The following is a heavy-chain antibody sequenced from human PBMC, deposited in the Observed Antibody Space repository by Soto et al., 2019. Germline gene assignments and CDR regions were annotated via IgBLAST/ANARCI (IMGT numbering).Heavy chain of an antibody. J-gene: IGHJ6*02. CDR2: INPNSGGT. D-gene: IGHD2-2*01. Sequence: VASVKVSCKASGYTFTGYYMHWVRQAPGQGLEWMGWINPNSGGTNYAQKFQGRVTMTRDTSISTAYMELSRLRSDDTAVYYCASSTSPYYYYGMDVWGQGTTVTVSS. V-gene: IGHV1-2*02. CDR1: GYTFTGYY. CDR3: ASSTSPYYYYGMDV.